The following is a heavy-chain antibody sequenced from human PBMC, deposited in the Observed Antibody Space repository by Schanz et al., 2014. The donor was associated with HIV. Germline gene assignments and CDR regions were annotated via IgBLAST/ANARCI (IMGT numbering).Heavy chain of an antibody. J-gene: IGHJ4*02. Sequence: EVQLLESGGGLVQPGGSLRLSCAASGFAFSNYAMTWVRQAPGKGLEWVSSISESGGRSYYADSVNGRFTISRDNSKNTLYVQMTTLRTEDTAVYYCAKPEYDSRGNSQSHFDSWGQGTLVTVSS. D-gene: IGHD3-22*01. CDR2: ISESGGRS. CDR3: AKPEYDSRGNSQSHFDS. V-gene: IGHV3-23*01. CDR1: GFAFSNYA.